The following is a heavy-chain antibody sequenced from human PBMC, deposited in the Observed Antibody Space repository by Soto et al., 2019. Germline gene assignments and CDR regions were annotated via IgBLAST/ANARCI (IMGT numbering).Heavy chain of an antibody. Sequence: QVQLVQSGGEVKKPGASVKLSCTASGYTFTSYGISWVRQAPGQGLEWMGWISAYNGKTNYAQNVQGRVTMPTDTSTRTAYMDLRSLRSDDTAVYYCARGGDVNYYHGMDVWGQGTTVTVSS. D-gene: IGHD5-12*01. J-gene: IGHJ6*02. CDR2: ISAYNGKT. V-gene: IGHV1-18*01. CDR1: GYTFTSYG. CDR3: ARGGDVNYYHGMDV.